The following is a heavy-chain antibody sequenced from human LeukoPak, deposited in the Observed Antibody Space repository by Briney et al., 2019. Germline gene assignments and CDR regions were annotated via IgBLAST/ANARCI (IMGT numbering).Heavy chain of an antibody. J-gene: IGHJ5*02. D-gene: IGHD4-17*01. CDR3: ARVWALNVGDYNWFDP. CDR2: INPNSGGT. V-gene: IGHV1-2*02. CDR1: GYTFTGYY. Sequence: ASVKVSCKASGYTFTGYYMHWVRQAPGQGLEWMGWINPNSGGTNYAQKFQGRVTMTRDTSISTAYMELSRLRSDDTAVYYCARVWALNVGDYNWFDPWGQGTLVTVSS.